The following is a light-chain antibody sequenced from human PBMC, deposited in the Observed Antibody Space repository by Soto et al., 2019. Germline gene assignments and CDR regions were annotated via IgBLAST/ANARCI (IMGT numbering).Light chain of an antibody. J-gene: IGLJ3*02. Sequence: QSALTQPASVSGSPGQSITISCTGTSSDVGGYNYVSWYQQHPGKAPKLMIYDVSNRPSGVSNRISGSKSGNTASLTISGLQAEDEADYYCSSYTSSSTPVRFGGGTKVTVL. CDR1: SSDVGGYNY. CDR3: SSYTSSSTPVR. CDR2: DVS. V-gene: IGLV2-14*01.